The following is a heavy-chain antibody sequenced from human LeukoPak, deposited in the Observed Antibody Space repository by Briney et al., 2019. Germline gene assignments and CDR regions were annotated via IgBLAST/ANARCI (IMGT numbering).Heavy chain of an antibody. CDR1: GYTFTSYG. V-gene: IGHV1-18*01. D-gene: IGHD6-19*01. J-gene: IGHJ5*02. Sequence: ASVKVSCKASGYTFTSYGISWVRQAPGQGLEWMGWISAYNGNTNYAQKLQGRVTMTTDTSTSTAYMELRSLRSDDTAVYYCARVTQVLLAVAGQPAEDPWGQGTLVTVSS. CDR2: ISAYNGNT. CDR3: ARVTQVLLAVAGQPAEDP.